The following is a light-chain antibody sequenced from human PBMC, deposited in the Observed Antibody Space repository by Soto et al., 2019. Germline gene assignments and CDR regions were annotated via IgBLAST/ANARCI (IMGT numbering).Light chain of an antibody. Sequence: QSVLTQPPSVCGAPGQRVTISCTGSSSNIGAGYDVHWYQQLPETAPKLLIYGNSNRPSGVPDRFSGSKSGTSASLAITGLQAEDEADYYCQSYDSSLSGVVFGGGTKLTVL. J-gene: IGLJ2*01. V-gene: IGLV1-40*01. CDR2: GNS. CDR1: SSNIGAGYD. CDR3: QSYDSSLSGVV.